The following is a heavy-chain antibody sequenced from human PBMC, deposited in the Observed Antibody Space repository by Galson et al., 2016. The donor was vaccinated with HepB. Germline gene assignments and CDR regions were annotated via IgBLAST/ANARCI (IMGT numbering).Heavy chain of an antibody. Sequence: SLRLSCAASGLTFSRFWMNWVRQVPGKGLAWVSHINSDGSSTDYADSVKGRFTISRDNAKNTLYLQMDSLGAEDTAVYYCVTYYYDSGGYSYWGQGTLVTVAS. CDR1: GLTFSRFW. V-gene: IGHV3-74*01. CDR3: VTYYYDSGGYSY. J-gene: IGHJ4*02. D-gene: IGHD3-22*01. CDR2: INSDGSST.